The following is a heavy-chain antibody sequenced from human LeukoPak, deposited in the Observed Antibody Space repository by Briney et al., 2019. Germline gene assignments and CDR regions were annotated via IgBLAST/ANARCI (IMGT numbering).Heavy chain of an antibody. CDR3: SRSQFDY. J-gene: IGHJ4*02. CDR1: GFPFSSYW. V-gene: IGHV3-74*01. Sequence: GGSLRLSCATSGFPFSSYWMLWVRQAPGKGLEWVSRINGDGTTTTYADSVKGRFTISRDNTENILYLQMDSPRAEDTAIYYCSRSQFDYWGQGVLVTVSS. CDR2: INGDGTTT.